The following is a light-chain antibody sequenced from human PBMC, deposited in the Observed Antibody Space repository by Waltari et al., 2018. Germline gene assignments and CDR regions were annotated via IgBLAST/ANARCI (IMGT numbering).Light chain of an antibody. CDR1: QSIPRW. V-gene: IGKV1-5*03. J-gene: IGKJ3*01. CDR3: QHYDSYSAT. Sequence: DIQMTQSPSTLSAFVGDRVTIPCRASQSIPRWLAWYQQKPGKAPKLLIYKASILESGVPSRFSGGGSGTEFTLTISSLQPDDFATYYCQHYDSYSATFGLGTKIEIK. CDR2: KAS.